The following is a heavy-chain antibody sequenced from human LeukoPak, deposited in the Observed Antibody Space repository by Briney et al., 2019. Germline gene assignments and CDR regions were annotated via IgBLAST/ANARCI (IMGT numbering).Heavy chain of an antibody. CDR3: ATGRDADSARGYYDMDV. CDR2: IYSGGST. D-gene: IGHD5-24*01. V-gene: IGHV4-4*07. J-gene: IGHJ6*02. CDR1: GGYITGYH. Sequence: PSETLSLTRTVYGGYITGYHWTWSRQPAGKGLEWIGRIYSGGSTNYNPPLKSRVTMSVDTSKNQFSLKLSSVTAADTAVYYCATGRDADSARGYYDMDVWGQGSTVTVSS.